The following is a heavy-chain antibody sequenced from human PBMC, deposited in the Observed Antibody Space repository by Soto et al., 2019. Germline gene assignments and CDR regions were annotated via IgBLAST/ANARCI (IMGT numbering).Heavy chain of an antibody. Sequence: GESLKISCKVSGYSFTSYWIGWVRQMPGKGLEWMGIIYPGDSDTRYSPSFQGQVTISADKSISTAYLQWSSLKASDTAMYYCARHATVTTSSLGYYYGMDVWGQGTTVTVSS. J-gene: IGHJ6*02. CDR1: GYSFTSYW. CDR3: ARHATVTTSSLGYYYGMDV. CDR2: IYPGDSDT. V-gene: IGHV5-51*01. D-gene: IGHD4-17*01.